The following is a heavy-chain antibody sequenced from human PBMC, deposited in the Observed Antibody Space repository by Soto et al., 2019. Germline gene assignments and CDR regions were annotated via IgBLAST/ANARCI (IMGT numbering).Heavy chain of an antibody. D-gene: IGHD1-7*01. J-gene: IGHJ4*02. Sequence: SETLSLTCTVSGGSISSYYWSWIRQPPGKGLEWIGYIYYSGSTNYNPSLKSRVTISVDTSKNQFSLKLSSVTAADTAVYYCARHPDSITGTRLDYWGQGTLVTVSS. CDR2: IYYSGST. CDR3: ARHPDSITGTRLDY. CDR1: GGSISSYY. V-gene: IGHV4-59*08.